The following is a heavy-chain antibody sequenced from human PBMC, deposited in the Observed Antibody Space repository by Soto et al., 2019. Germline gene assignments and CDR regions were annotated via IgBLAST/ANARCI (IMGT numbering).Heavy chain of an antibody. CDR1: GGSISSHY. V-gene: IGHV4-59*11. CDR2: IYYSGTS. Sequence: PSETLSLTCTVSGGSISSHYWSWIRQTPGKGLEWIGYIYYSGTSQYNPSLASRVTFSVDSSKNLFSLRLSSVTTADTAVYYCARTISGYYFDSWGQGALVTVSS. D-gene: IGHD3-22*01. J-gene: IGHJ4*02. CDR3: ARTISGYYFDS.